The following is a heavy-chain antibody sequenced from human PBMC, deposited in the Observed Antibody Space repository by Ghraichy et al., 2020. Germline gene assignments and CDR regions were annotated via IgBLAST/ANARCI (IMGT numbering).Heavy chain of an antibody. CDR1: GFTFGNYA. Sequence: GGSLRLSCAASGFTFGNYAMNWVRQAPGKGLEWVSGISWNSGDIGYADSVKGRFTISRDNAKNSLYLQMNSLRAEDTALYYCARSHTLYDALDIWGQGTRVTVSS. J-gene: IGHJ3*02. CDR3: ARSHTLYDALDI. V-gene: IGHV3-9*01. D-gene: IGHD2-15*01. CDR2: ISWNSGDI.